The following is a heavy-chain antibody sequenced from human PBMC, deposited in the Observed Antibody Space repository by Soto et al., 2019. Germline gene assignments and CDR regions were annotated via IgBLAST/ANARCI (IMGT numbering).Heavy chain of an antibody. CDR1: GGSISTGRYY. Sequence: SETLSLTCTVSGGSISTGRYYWSWIRQHPGKGLEWIGYIYYSGSPYYNPSLKSRVTISVDTSKNQFSLKLSSVAAADTAVYYCARGNAYYYDSSGYPGSDAFDIWGQGTMVTVSS. CDR2: IYYSGSP. D-gene: IGHD3-22*01. J-gene: IGHJ3*02. V-gene: IGHV4-31*03. CDR3: ARGNAYYYDSSGYPGSDAFDI.